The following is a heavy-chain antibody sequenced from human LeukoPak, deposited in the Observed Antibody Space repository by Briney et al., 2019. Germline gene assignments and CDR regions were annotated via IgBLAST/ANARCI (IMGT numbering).Heavy chain of an antibody. V-gene: IGHV3-21*01. D-gene: IGHD6-13*01. CDR3: ARDYKSGGSSWYGTLDAFDI. CDR2: ISSSSSYI. J-gene: IGHJ3*02. CDR1: GGSISSSS. Sequence: ETLSLTFTVSGGSISSSSYYWGWIRQPPGKGLEWVSSISSSSSYIYYADSVKGRFTISRDNAKNSLYLQMNSLRAEDTAVYYCARDYKSGGSSWYGTLDAFDIWGQGTMVTVSS.